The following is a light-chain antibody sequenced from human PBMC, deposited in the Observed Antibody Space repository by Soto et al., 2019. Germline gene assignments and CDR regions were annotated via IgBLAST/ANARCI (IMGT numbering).Light chain of an antibody. Sequence: IVMTHSPATLSVSPCERAALSGNASQRVSSNVAWYQQKPGQAPRLLLYGASARATGVPARFSGSGSGTQFTLTISSLQSEDFAVYYCQQYNNWPPITFGQGTRLEIK. CDR2: GAS. CDR3: QQYNNWPPIT. J-gene: IGKJ5*01. CDR1: QRVSSN. V-gene: IGKV3-15*01.